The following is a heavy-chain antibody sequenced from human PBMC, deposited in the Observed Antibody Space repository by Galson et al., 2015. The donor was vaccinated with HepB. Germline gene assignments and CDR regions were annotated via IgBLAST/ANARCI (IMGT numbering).Heavy chain of an antibody. CDR3: AKDLEGQWWEYYYYGMDV. D-gene: IGHD2-15*01. V-gene: IGHV3-23*01. CDR1: GFTFSSYA. CDR2: ISGSGGST. J-gene: IGHJ6*02. Sequence: SLRLSCAASGFTFSSYAMSWVRQAPGKGLEWVSAISGSGGSTYYADSVKGRFTISRDNSKNTLYLQMNSLRAEDTAVYYCAKDLEGQWWEYYYYGMDVWGQGTTVTVSS.